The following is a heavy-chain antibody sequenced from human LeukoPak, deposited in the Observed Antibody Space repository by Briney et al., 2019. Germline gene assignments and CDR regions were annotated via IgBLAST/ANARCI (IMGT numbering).Heavy chain of an antibody. CDR3: AREVIVVVNNYYYGMDV. CDR1: GGTFSSYA. J-gene: IGHJ6*02. D-gene: IGHD3-22*01. Sequence: SVKVSCKASGGTFSSYAISWVRQAPGQGLEWMGRIIPILGIANYAQKFQGRVTITADKSTSTAYTELSSLRSEDTAVYYCAREVIVVVNNYYYGMDVWGQGTTVTVSS. V-gene: IGHV1-69*04. CDR2: IIPILGIA.